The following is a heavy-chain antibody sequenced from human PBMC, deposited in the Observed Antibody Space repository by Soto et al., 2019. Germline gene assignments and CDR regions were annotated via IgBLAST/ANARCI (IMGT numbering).Heavy chain of an antibody. Sequence: EVQLVESGGGLVKPGGSLRLSCADSGFTFSNAWMSWVRQAPGKGLEWVGRIKSKTDGGTTDYAAPVKGRFTISRDDSKNTLYLQMNSLKTEDTAVYYCTTRNTMVRGAMPYYYYMDVWGKGTTVTVSS. D-gene: IGHD3-10*01. V-gene: IGHV3-15*01. CDR1: GFTFSNAW. CDR3: TTRNTMVRGAMPYYYYMDV. J-gene: IGHJ6*03. CDR2: IKSKTDGGTT.